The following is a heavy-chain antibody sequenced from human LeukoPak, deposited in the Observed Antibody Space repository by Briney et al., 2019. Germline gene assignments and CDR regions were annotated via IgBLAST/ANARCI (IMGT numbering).Heavy chain of an antibody. CDR2: IYYSGST. V-gene: IGHV4-39*07. CDR1: GGSISSSSYY. Sequence: SETLSPTCTVSGGSISSSSYYWGWIRQPPGKGLEWIGSIYYSGSTYYNPSLKSRVTISVGTSKNQFSLKLSSVTAADTAVYYCARGLLNLYYYDSSGYYFYFDYWGQGTLVTVSS. D-gene: IGHD3-22*01. CDR3: ARGLLNLYYYDSSGYYFYFDY. J-gene: IGHJ4*02.